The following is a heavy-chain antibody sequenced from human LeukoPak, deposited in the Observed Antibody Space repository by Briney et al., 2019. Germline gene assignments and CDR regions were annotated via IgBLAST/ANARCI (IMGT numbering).Heavy chain of an antibody. V-gene: IGHV3-53*01. D-gene: IGHD4-17*01. Sequence: PGGSLRLSCAASGFTVSSNYMSWVRQAPGKGLEWVSVIYSGGSTYYADSVKGRFTISRDNFNNTLYLQMSSLRVEDTAVYYCAKPRPVYGDSFDYWGQGTLVTVSS. CDR1: GFTVSSNY. CDR2: IYSGGST. CDR3: AKPRPVYGDSFDY. J-gene: IGHJ4*02.